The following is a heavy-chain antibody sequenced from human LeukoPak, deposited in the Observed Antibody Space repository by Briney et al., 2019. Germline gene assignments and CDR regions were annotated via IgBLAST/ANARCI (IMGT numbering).Heavy chain of an antibody. V-gene: IGHV3-23*01. Sequence: PGGSLRLSCAASGFIFSSYSMHWVRQAPGKGLEWVSAISGSGGSTYYADSVKGRFTISRDNSKNTLYLQMNSLRAEDTAVYYCAKARGSGSYPTLDYWGQGTLVTVSS. J-gene: IGHJ4*02. CDR3: AKARGSGSYPTLDY. CDR2: ISGSGGST. CDR1: GFIFSSYS. D-gene: IGHD3-10*01.